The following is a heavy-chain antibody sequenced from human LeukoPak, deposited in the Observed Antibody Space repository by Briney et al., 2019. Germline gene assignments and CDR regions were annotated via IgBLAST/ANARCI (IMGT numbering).Heavy chain of an antibody. CDR3: ARKGLPDH. V-gene: IGHV3-7*01. J-gene: IGHJ4*02. Sequence: GGSLRLSCAASGFTFSDYWMTWVRQAPGKGLEWVANIKQNGSIIWYVDSVKGRFTISRDNAKNSLYLQMNSLRTDDTAVYYCARKGLPDHWGQGTLVTVSS. CDR1: GFTFSDYW. CDR2: IKQNGSII.